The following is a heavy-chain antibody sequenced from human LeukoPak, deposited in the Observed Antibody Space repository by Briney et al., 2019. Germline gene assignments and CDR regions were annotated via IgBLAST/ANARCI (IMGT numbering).Heavy chain of an antibody. CDR1: DTSISNYY. Sequence: NPSETLALTCTVSDTSISNYYWSWFRQPPGKGLEWIAYIYYSGRTNYNTSLKSRVAISVNTSKNHLSLKLSSVTAADTAIYYCTRNRGSGFDYWGQGTLVTVSP. V-gene: IGHV4-59*08. CDR2: IYYSGRT. J-gene: IGHJ4*02. CDR3: TRNRGSGFDY. D-gene: IGHD6-19*01.